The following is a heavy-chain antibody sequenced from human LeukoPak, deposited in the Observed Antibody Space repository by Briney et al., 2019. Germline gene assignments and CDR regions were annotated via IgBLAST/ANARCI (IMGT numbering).Heavy chain of an antibody. CDR3: AKPYQPEYGDYRYYYYYYMDV. CDR2: IRYDGSNK. J-gene: IGHJ6*03. Sequence: PGGSLRLSCAASGFTFSSYGMHWVRQAPGKGLEWVAFIRYDGSNKYYADSVKGRFTISRDNSKNTLYLQMNSLRAEDTAVYYCAKPYQPEYGDYRYYYYYYMDVWGKGTTVTISS. V-gene: IGHV3-30*02. CDR1: GFTFSSYG. D-gene: IGHD4-17*01.